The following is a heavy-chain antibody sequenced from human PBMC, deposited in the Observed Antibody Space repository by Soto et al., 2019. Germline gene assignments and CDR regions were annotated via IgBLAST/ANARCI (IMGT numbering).Heavy chain of an antibody. Sequence: SETLSLTCAVSGYSISSGYYWGWIRQPPGKGLEWIGSIYHSGSTYYNPSLKSRVTISVDTSKNQFSLKLSSVTAADTAVYYCARAEGGSYFYYYYYYGMDVWGQGTKVTVSS. J-gene: IGHJ6*02. D-gene: IGHD1-26*01. CDR3: ARAEGGSYFYYYYYYGMDV. V-gene: IGHV4-38-2*01. CDR2: IYHSGST. CDR1: GYSISSGYY.